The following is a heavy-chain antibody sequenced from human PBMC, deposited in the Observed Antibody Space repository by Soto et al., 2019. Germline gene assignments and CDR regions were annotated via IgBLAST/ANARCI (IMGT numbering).Heavy chain of an antibody. CDR2: IYWDDDK. CDR3: AHSSERSVGFAH. D-gene: IGHD6-19*01. J-gene: IGHJ4*02. Sequence: QITLKESGPTLVKPTQTLTLTCTFPGFSLSTSGVGVGWIRQPPGKALEWLALIYWDDDKRYSPSLKSRLTITTDTSNTQVVLTITNMDPVDTATYYCAHSSERSVGFAHWGQGTLVTVSS. CDR1: GFSLSTSGVG. V-gene: IGHV2-5*02.